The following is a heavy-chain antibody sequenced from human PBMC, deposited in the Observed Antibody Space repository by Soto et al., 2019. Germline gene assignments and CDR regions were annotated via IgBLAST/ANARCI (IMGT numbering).Heavy chain of an antibody. CDR3: ATRIAAAGRGYYYYGMDV. Sequence: QVQLVQSGAEVKKPGSSVKVSCKASGGTFSSYAFSWVRQAPGQGLEWMGGIFPIFGTANYAQNFQGRVTITADESTSTSYMELSSLRSEDTAVYYCATRIAAAGRGYYYYGMDVWGQGTTVTVSS. CDR2: IFPIFGTA. V-gene: IGHV1-69*01. J-gene: IGHJ6*02. D-gene: IGHD6-13*01. CDR1: GGTFSSYA.